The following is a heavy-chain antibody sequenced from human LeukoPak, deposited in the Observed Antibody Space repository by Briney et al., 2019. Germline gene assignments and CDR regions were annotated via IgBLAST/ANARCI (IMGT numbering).Heavy chain of an antibody. CDR2: VRNDENNK. CDR1: GFTFSGYG. J-gene: IGHJ4*02. Sequence: GGSLRLSCAASGFTFSGYGMHWVRQAPGKGLEWVAFVRNDENNKYYADSVKGRFTISRDNFKNTLYLQMNSLRAEDTAVYYCAKIPGIAAAGTEPSDYWGQGTLVTVSS. CDR3: AKIPGIAAAGTEPSDY. V-gene: IGHV3-30*02. D-gene: IGHD6-13*01.